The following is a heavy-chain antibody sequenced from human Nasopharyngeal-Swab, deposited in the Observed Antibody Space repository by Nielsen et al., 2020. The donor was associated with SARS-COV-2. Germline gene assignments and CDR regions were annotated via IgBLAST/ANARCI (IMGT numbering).Heavy chain of an antibody. CDR2: INAGNGNT. CDR3: ARGGRYSSSSRIYYYMDV. Sequence: ASVKVSCKASGYTFTSYAMHWVRQALGQRLEWMGWINAGNGNTKYSQKFQGRVTITRDTSASTAYMELSSLRSEDTAVYYCARGGRYSSSSRIYYYMDVWGKGTTVTVSS. CDR1: GYTFTSYA. J-gene: IGHJ6*03. D-gene: IGHD6-6*01. V-gene: IGHV1-3*01.